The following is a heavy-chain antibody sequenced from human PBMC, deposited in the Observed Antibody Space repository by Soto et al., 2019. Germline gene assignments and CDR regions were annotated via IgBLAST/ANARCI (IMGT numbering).Heavy chain of an antibody. CDR1: GYTFTSYD. J-gene: IGHJ6*03. Sequence: ASVKVSCKASGYTFTSYDINWVRQATGQGLEWMGWMNPNSGNTGYAQKFQGRVTMTRNTSISTAYMELSSLRSEDTAVYYCARAPPHYYYYYMDVWGKGTTVTVSS. V-gene: IGHV1-8*01. CDR3: ARAPPHYYYYYMDV. CDR2: MNPNSGNT.